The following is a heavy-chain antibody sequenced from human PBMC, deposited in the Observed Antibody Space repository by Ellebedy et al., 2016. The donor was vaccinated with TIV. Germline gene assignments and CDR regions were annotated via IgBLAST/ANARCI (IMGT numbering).Heavy chain of an antibody. V-gene: IGHV4-39*01. D-gene: IGHD3-10*01. J-gene: IGHJ4*02. CDR2: IAYSGNT. CDR1: GGSISSTGYY. Sequence: MPSETLSLTCTVPGGSISSTGYYWGWIRQPPGKGPEWIGSIAYSGNTYYNPSLKSRVTISVDTSKNQFSLKLSSVTAADTAVYYCARLVRVRGVMYYFDYWGQGTLVTVSS. CDR3: ARLVRVRGVMYYFDY.